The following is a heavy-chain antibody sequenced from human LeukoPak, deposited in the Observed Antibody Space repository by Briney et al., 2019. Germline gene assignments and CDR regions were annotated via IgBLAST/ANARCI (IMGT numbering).Heavy chain of an antibody. CDR2: MNPNSGNT. Sequence: EASVKVSCKVSGYTLTELSMHWVRQATGQGLEWMGWMNPNSGNTGYAQKFQGRVTITRNTSISTPYMELSSLRSEDTAVYYCARVSVWELLNWGQGTLVTVSS. J-gene: IGHJ4*02. CDR3: ARVSVWELLN. V-gene: IGHV1-8*03. CDR1: GYTLTELS. D-gene: IGHD1-26*01.